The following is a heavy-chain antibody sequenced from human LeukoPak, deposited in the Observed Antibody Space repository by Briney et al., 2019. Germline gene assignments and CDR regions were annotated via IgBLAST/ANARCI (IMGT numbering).Heavy chain of an antibody. J-gene: IGHJ4*02. CDR2: ISGSGGRT. D-gene: IGHD3-10*01. Sequence: GGSLRLSCAASGFTFSSYAMSWVRQAPGKGLGWASPISGSGGRTYYADSVKGRFTISRDNSKNTLYLQMNSLRAEDTAVYYCAKDPTYYYGSGSFFDYWGQGTLVTVSS. CDR3: AKDPTYYYGSGSFFDY. CDR1: GFTFSSYA. V-gene: IGHV3-23*01.